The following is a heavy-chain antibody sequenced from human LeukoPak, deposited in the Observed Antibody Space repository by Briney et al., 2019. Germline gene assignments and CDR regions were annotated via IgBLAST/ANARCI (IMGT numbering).Heavy chain of an antibody. D-gene: IGHD1-26*01. CDR1: GGSISSYY. CDR2: IYYSGST. CDR3: ARDPGYSGSSRVFDY. Sequence: RSETLSLTCTVSGGSISSYYWSWIRQPPGKGLEWIGYIYYSGSTNYNPSLKSRVTISVDTSKNQFSLKLSSVTAADTAVYYCARDPGYSGSSRVFDYWGQGTLVTVSS. J-gene: IGHJ4*02. V-gene: IGHV4-59*01.